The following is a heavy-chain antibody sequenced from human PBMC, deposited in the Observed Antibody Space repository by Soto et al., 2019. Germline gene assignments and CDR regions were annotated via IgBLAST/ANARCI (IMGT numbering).Heavy chain of an antibody. V-gene: IGHV3-30-3*01. CDR1: GFTFSSYA. D-gene: IGHD6-13*01. Sequence: PGGSLXLSCAASGFTFSSYAMHWVRQAPGKGLEWVAVISYDGSNKYYTDSVKGRFTISRDNSKNTLYLQMNSLRAEDTAVYYCARDQYPREAAAGEGNYYYGMDVWGQGTTVTVSS. CDR2: ISYDGSNK. CDR3: ARDQYPREAAAGEGNYYYGMDV. J-gene: IGHJ6*02.